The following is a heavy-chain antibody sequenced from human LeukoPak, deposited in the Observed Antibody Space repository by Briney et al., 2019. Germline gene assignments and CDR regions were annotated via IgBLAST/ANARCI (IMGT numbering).Heavy chain of an antibody. CDR2: INHSGST. Sequence: SETLSLTCTVSGGSFRSGSYYWTWIRQPPGKGLEWIGEINHSGSTNYNPSLKSRVTISVDTSKNQFSLKLSSVTAADTAVYYCARDTSIAARQLYYGMDVWGQGTTVTVSS. CDR1: GGSFRSGSYY. J-gene: IGHJ6*02. V-gene: IGHV4-39*07. CDR3: ARDTSIAARQLYYGMDV. D-gene: IGHD6-6*01.